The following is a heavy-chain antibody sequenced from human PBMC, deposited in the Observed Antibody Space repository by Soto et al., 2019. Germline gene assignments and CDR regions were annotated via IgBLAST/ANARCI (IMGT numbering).Heavy chain of an antibody. CDR2: ISVSSTYA. Sequence: QVQLLESGGGLVKPGGSLRLSCAASGFTFSDYYMSWIRQAPGKGLECVAYISVSSTYANYADSVEGRFTISRDNAEYSLFLQMNSLRADDTAVYYCARGVRYYSSEKPANFDYWGQGALVTVSS. CDR1: GFTFSDYY. V-gene: IGHV3-11*05. D-gene: IGHD3-10*01. J-gene: IGHJ4*02. CDR3: ARGVRYYSSEKPANFDY.